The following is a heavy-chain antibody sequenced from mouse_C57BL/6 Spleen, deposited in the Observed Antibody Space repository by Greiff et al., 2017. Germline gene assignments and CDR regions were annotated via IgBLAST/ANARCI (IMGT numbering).Heavy chain of an antibody. CDR2: IYPGSGST. D-gene: IGHD2-3*01. CDR3: ARGGDGYYDYWYFGV. Sequence: VQLQQSGAELVKPGASVKMSCKASGYTFTSYWITWVKQRPGQGLEWIGDIYPGSGSTNYNEKFKSKATLTVDTSSSTAYMQLSSLTSEDSAVYYCARGGDGYYDYWYFGVWGTGTTVTVSS. J-gene: IGHJ1*03. V-gene: IGHV1-55*01. CDR1: GYTFTSYW.